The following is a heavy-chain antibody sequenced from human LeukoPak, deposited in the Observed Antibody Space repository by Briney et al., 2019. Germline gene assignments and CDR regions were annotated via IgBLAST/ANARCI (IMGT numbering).Heavy chain of an antibody. CDR3: ARGSYDSSGYYYYYYYMDV. Sequence: ASVKVSCKASGYTFTSYAMHWVRQAPGQRLEWMGWINAGNGNTKYSQEFQGRVTSTADKSTSTAYMELSSLRSEDTAVYYCARGSYDSSGYYYYYYYMDVWGKGTTVTVSS. CDR2: INAGNGNT. CDR1: GYTFTSYA. J-gene: IGHJ6*03. V-gene: IGHV1-3*03. D-gene: IGHD3-22*01.